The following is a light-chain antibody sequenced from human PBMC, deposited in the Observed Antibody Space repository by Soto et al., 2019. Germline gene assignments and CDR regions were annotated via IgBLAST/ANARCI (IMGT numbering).Light chain of an antibody. J-gene: IGKJ1*01. Sequence: DIQMIQSPSSLSASVGDRATITCQASQDISNYLNWYQQKPGKPPKILIYDASNLETGVPSRFSGSGSGTGFTFTISSLQPEDFSTYYCQHYNSYSEAFGQGTKVDIK. CDR3: QHYNSYSEA. CDR2: DAS. V-gene: IGKV1-33*01. CDR1: QDISNY.